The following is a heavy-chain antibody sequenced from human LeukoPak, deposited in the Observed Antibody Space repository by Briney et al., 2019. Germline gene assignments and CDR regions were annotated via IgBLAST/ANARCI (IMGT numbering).Heavy chain of an antibody. CDR3: AREGLAAAEGFDI. D-gene: IGHD6-13*01. V-gene: IGHV4-59*01. CDR1: GGSISSYY. Sequence: SETLSLTCTVSGGSISSYYWSWIRQPPGKGLEGIGYIYYSGSTNYNPSLKSRVTISVDTSKNQFSLKLSSVTAADTAVYYCAREGLAAAEGFDIWGQGTMVTVSS. CDR2: IYYSGST. J-gene: IGHJ3*02.